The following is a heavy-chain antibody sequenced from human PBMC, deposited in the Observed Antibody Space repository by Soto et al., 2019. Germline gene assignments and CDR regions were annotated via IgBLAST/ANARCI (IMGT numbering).Heavy chain of an antibody. D-gene: IGHD3-3*01. CDR2: IYYSGGT. CDR1: GGSISSYY. CDR3: ARGGKGYDFWTAPYDASDI. J-gene: IGHJ3*02. Sequence: SETLSLTCTVSGGSISSYYWSWIRQPPGKGLEWIGYIYYSGGTNYNPSLKSRVTISVDTSKNQFSLKLSSVTAADTAVYYCARGGKGYDFWTAPYDASDIWGQGTMVTVSS. V-gene: IGHV4-59*01.